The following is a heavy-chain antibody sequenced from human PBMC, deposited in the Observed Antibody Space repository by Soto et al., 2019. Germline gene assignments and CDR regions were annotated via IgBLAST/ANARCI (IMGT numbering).Heavy chain of an antibody. CDR3: ARVHYDILTGYYNTDY. CDR2: IYYSGST. Sequence: SETLSLTCTVSGGSVSSGSYYWSWIRQPPGKGLEWIGYIYYSGSTNYNPSLKSRVTISVDTSKNQFSLKLSSVTAADTAVYYCARVHYDILTGYYNTDYWGQGTLVTVSS. J-gene: IGHJ4*02. CDR1: GGSVSSGSYY. D-gene: IGHD3-9*01. V-gene: IGHV4-61*01.